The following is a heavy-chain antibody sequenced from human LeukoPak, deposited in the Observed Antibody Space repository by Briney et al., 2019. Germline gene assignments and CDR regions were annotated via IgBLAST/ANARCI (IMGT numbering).Heavy chain of an antibody. CDR3: ARGSQYYDILTGYSSYYFDY. CDR2: IYYSGST. V-gene: IGHV4-30-4*01. CDR1: GGSISSGDYY. D-gene: IGHD3-9*01. Sequence: SETLSLTCTVSGGSISSGDYYWSWIRQPPGKGLEWIGYIYYSGSTCYNPSLKSRVTISVDTSKNQFSLKLSSVTAADTAVYYCARGSQYYDILTGYSSYYFDYWGQGTLVTVSS. J-gene: IGHJ4*02.